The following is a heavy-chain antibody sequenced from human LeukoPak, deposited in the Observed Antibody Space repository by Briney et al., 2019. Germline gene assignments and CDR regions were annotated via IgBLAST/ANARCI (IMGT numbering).Heavy chain of an antibody. CDR2: ISSSSSTI. D-gene: IGHD3-22*01. J-gene: IGHJ4*02. V-gene: IGHV3-48*01. Sequence: GGSLRLSCAASGFTFSTYSMSWVRQAPGKGLEWVSYISSSSSTISYPDSVKGRFTISRDNSKNTLYLQMNSLRAEDTAVYYCARDGAIMIVVVNYYFDFWGQGSLVTVSS. CDR1: GFTFSTYS. CDR3: ARDGAIMIVVVNYYFDF.